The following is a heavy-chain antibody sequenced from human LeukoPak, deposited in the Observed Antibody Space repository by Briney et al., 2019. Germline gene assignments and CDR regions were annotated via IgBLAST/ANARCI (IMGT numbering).Heavy chain of an antibody. CDR3: ARGYYDSSGHDAFDI. D-gene: IGHD3-22*01. CDR1: GGSFSGYY. J-gene: IGHJ3*02. Sequence: SETLSLTCAVYGGSFSGYYWSWIRQPPGKGRKWIGEINHSGSTNYNPSLKSRVTISVDTSKNQLSLKLSSVTAADTAVYYCARGYYDSSGHDAFDIWGQGTMVTVSS. CDR2: INHSGST. V-gene: IGHV4-34*01.